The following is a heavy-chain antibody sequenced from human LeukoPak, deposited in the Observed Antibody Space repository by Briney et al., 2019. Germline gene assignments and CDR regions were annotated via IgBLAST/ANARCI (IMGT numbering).Heavy chain of an antibody. CDR3: ASHHDSGDNVMAFHF. J-gene: IGHJ3*01. Sequence: SETLSLTCTVSGVSISSSSYYWGWIRQPPGKGLEWIGSLYYTGRTYYNPSLQSRVTISVDTSKNQVSLKLSSVTAADTALYYCASHHDSGDNVMAFHFWGQGTMVTVSS. V-gene: IGHV4-39*01. D-gene: IGHD4-17*01. CDR2: LYYTGRT. CDR1: GVSISSSSYY.